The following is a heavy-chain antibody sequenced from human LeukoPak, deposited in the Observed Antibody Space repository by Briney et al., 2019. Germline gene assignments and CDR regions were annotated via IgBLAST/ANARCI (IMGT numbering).Heavy chain of an antibody. J-gene: IGHJ5*02. D-gene: IGHD6-19*01. CDR1: GGTFSSYA. CDR3: ARREVYSSGWHWFDP. CDR2: IIPIFGTA. Sequence: SVKVSCKASGGTFSSYAISWVRQAPGQGLEWMGGIIPIFGTANYAQKFQGRVTITADESTSTAYMELSSLRSEDTAVYYCARREVYSSGWHWFDPWGQGTLVTVSS. V-gene: IGHV1-69*13.